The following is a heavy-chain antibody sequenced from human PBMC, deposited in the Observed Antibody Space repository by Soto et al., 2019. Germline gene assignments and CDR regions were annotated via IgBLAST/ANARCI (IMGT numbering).Heavy chain of an antibody. V-gene: IGHV4-59*01. Sequence: PSETLSLTCTVSGGSIRNVYWSWIRQPPGMGLEWIGFIFHSGNAKYNPSLKSRVTMSVDTSKNQFSLSLDSVTAADTAVYFCARAHAPTLPFDYWGQGTLVTVSS. CDR1: GGSIRNVY. CDR3: ARAHAPTLPFDY. J-gene: IGHJ4*02. D-gene: IGHD2-15*01. CDR2: IFHSGNA.